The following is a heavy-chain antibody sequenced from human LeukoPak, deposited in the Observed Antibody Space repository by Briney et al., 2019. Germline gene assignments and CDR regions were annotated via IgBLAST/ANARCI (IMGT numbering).Heavy chain of an antibody. CDR3: ATRSQRFLESFDY. J-gene: IGHJ4*02. D-gene: IGHD3-3*01. Sequence: ASVKVSCKVSGYTLTELSMQWVRQAPGTGLEWTGGFDPEDGETIYAQKFQGRVTMTEDTSTDTAYMDLGSLRSEDTAVYYCATRSQRFLESFDYWGQGALVTVSS. CDR2: FDPEDGET. CDR1: GYTLTELS. V-gene: IGHV1-24*01.